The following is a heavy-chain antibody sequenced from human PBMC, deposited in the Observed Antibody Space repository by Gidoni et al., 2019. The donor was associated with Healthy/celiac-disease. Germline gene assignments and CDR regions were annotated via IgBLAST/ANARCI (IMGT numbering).Heavy chain of an antibody. CDR1: GGSFSGYY. J-gene: IGHJ4*02. CDR2: INHSGST. V-gene: IGHV4-34*01. Sequence: QVQLQQWGAGLLKPSETLSLTCAVYGGSFSGYYWSWIRQPPGKGLEWIGEINHSGSTNYNPSLKSRVTISVDTSKNQFSLKLSSVTAADTAVYYCARGLKRLVVPAAAHRAPVFDYWGQGTLVTVSS. D-gene: IGHD2-2*01. CDR3: ARGLKRLVVPAAAHRAPVFDY.